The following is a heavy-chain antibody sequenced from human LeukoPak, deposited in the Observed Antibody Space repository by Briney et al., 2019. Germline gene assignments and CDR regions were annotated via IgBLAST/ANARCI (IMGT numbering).Heavy chain of an antibody. CDR2: IYYSGST. V-gene: IGHV4-39*01. J-gene: IGHJ6*03. CDR3: ARTTASLRDYHMDV. D-gene: IGHD1-1*01. CDR1: GASISRSSYY. Sequence: KPSETLSLTCTVSGASISRSSYYWGWIRQPPGKGLEWIGSIYYSGSTYYNPSLKSRVTFSVDTSKNQFSLRLSSVTAADTAVYYCARTTASLRDYHMDVWGKGTTVTVSS.